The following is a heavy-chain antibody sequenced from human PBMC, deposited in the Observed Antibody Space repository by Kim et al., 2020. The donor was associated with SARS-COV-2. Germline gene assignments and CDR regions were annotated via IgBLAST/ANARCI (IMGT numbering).Heavy chain of an antibody. D-gene: IGHD4-17*01. J-gene: IGHJ4*02. V-gene: IGHV3-15*01. CDR2: T. Sequence: TDYAAPVKGRFTISRDDSKNTLYLQMNSLKTEDTAVYYCTTAFHTVTVDYWGQGTLVTVSS. CDR3: TTAFHTVTVDY.